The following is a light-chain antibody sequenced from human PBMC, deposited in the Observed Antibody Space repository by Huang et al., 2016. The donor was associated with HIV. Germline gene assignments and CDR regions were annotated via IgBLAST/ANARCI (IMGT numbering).Light chain of an antibody. CDR3: QQYNNWPPYT. J-gene: IGKJ2*01. V-gene: IGKV3-15*01. CDR1: QSVSRH. CDR2: GAS. Sequence: EIVMTQSPATLSVSPGERATLSCRASQSVSRHLAWYQQTPGQAPRLLIYGASTRATSNPARFSSRGSGTKFTLTIISLQSEDFAVYYCQQYNNWPPYTFGQGTKLEIK.